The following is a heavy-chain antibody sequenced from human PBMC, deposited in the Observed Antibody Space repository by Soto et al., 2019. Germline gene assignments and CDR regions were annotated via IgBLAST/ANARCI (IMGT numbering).Heavy chain of an antibody. CDR3: AREASLGGDTFDI. J-gene: IGHJ3*02. Sequence: QVQLVQSGAEVKKPGASVKVSCEASGYTFTNYAIHWVRQAPGQRHEYMGWINAGNGDTKSSQKFQGRVTIFRDTSASTAYMELSSLRSEDTAVYYCAREASLGGDTFDIWGQGTMVTVSS. D-gene: IGHD1-26*01. CDR1: GYTFTNYA. V-gene: IGHV1-3*01. CDR2: INAGNGDT.